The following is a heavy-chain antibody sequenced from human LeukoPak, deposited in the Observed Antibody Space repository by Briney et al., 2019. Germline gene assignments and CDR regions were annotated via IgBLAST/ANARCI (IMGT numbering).Heavy chain of an antibody. D-gene: IGHD1-1*01. J-gene: IGHJ4*02. V-gene: IGHV1-58*01. Sequence: GASVKVSCKASGLTFTSSAVQWVRQARGQGLEWIGWIVVGSGNTNYAQKFQERATINRDMSTSTAYMELSSLRSEDTAVYYCATDDVTTGTKTALGYWGQGTLVTVSS. CDR1: GLTFTSSA. CDR3: ATDDVTTGTKTALGY. CDR2: IVVGSGNT.